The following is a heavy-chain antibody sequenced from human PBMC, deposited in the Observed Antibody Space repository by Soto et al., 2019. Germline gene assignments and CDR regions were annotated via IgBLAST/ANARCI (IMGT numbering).Heavy chain of an antibody. CDR1: GFTFSGYG. Sequence: QVQLVESGGGVVQPGRSLRLSCAASGFTFSGYGMHWVRQAPGKGLEWVASTWYDGSNKYYADSVKGRFTISRDNSKNTLYLQMNSLRAGDTAVYYCARVQSDTTIGALDYWGQGTLVTVSS. J-gene: IGHJ4*02. V-gene: IGHV3-33*01. CDR2: TWYDGSNK. D-gene: IGHD1-26*01. CDR3: ARVQSDTTIGALDY.